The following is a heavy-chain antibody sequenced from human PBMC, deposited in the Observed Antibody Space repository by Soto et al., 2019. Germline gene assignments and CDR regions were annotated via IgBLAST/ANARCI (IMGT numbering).Heavy chain of an antibody. D-gene: IGHD3-16*01. CDR2: IWYDGSNK. CDR1: GFTFSSYG. CDR3: AGDGARHGPADLSFDY. V-gene: IGHV3-33*01. J-gene: IGHJ4*02. Sequence: QVQLVESGGGVVQPGRSLRLSCAASGFTFSSYGMHWVRQAPGKGLEWVAVIWYDGSNKYYADSVKGRFTISRDNSKNTLYLQMNSLRAEDTAVCYCAGDGARHGPADLSFDYWGQGTLVTVSS.